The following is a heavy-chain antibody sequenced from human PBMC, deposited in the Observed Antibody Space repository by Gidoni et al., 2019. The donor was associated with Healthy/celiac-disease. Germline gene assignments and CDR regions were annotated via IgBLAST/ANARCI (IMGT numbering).Heavy chain of an antibody. D-gene: IGHD5-12*01. CDR1: GFTFDAST. CDR2: ISWDGGST. J-gene: IGHJ6*01. CDR3: AKDMATTSLLGHYYYDGMDV. V-gene: IGHV3-43*01. Sequence: EVQLVASGGVVVLPGRSLILSCPASGFTFDASTIHWVRQAPGKGLEWVSLISWDGGSTYYADSVKGRFTISRDNSKNSLYLQMNSLRTEDTALYYCAKDMATTSLLGHYYYDGMDVWGQGTTVTVSS.